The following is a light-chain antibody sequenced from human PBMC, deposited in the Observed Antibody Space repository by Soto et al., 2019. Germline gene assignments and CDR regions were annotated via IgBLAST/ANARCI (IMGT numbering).Light chain of an antibody. V-gene: IGKV1-39*01. CDR2: AAS. Sequence: DIQMTQSPSSLSASVGDRVTITCRASQSISSYLNWYQQKPGKAPKLLIYAASSLQSGVPSRVSGSGSGTDFTLTISSLQPEDFTTYDCQQSYSTPLFGPGTKVDIK. CDR1: QSISSY. J-gene: IGKJ3*01. CDR3: QQSYSTPL.